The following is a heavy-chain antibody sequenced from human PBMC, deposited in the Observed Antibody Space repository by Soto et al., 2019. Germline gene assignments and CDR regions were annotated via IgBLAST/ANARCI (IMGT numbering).Heavy chain of an antibody. CDR3: PGPGSPTSYYYGMDV. D-gene: IGHD6-19*01. V-gene: IGHV3-33*01. Sequence: GGSLRLSCAASGFTFSSYGMHWVRQAPGKGLEWVAVIWYDGSNKYYADSVKGRFTISRDNSKNTLYLQMNSLRAEDTAVHYCPGPGSPTSYYYGMDVWGQGTTVNVSS. CDR2: IWYDGSNK. J-gene: IGHJ6*02. CDR1: GFTFSSYG.